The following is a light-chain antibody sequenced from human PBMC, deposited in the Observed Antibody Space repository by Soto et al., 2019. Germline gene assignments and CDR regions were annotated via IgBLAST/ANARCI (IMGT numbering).Light chain of an antibody. CDR1: SSNIGSNY. J-gene: IGLJ1*01. V-gene: IGLV1-47*02. CDR2: SNN. Sequence: QTVVTQPPSASGTPGQRVTISCSGSSSNIGSNYVYWYQQLPGTAPKLLIYSNNQRPSGVPDRFSGSKSGTSATLGITGLQTGDEADYYCGAWENSLTVYVFGSGTKLTVL. CDR3: GAWENSLTVYV.